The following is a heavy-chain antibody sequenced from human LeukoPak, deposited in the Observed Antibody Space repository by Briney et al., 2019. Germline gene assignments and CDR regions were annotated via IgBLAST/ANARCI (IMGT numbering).Heavy chain of an antibody. CDR1: GDSISSNNW. CDR3: ARDRYYYGSESYYFDY. Sequence: SGTLSLTCAVSGDSISSNNWWSWVRQPPGKGLEWIGEIYHSGSTNYNPSLKSRVTISVNKSKNQFSLKVSSVTAADTAVYYCARDRYYYGSESYYFDYWGQGTLVTVSS. CDR2: IYHSGST. D-gene: IGHD3-10*01. V-gene: IGHV4-4*02. J-gene: IGHJ4*02.